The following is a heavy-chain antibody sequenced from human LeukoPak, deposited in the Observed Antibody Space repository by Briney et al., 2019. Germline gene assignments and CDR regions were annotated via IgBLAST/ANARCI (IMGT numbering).Heavy chain of an antibody. Sequence: GGSLRLSCAASGFTFSAYWMHWVRQAPGKGLVWVSRINTDGSRTTYADSVQGRFTISRDTAKDTLFLQMNSLRAEDTAVYYCAREAQVGGALQSWGQGTLVTVSS. V-gene: IGHV3-74*01. D-gene: IGHD1-26*01. CDR1: GFTFSAYW. CDR2: INTDGSRT. J-gene: IGHJ5*02. CDR3: AREAQVGGALQS.